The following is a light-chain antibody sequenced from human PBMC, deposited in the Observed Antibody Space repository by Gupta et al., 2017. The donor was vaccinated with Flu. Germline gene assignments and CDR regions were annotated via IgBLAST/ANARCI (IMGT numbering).Light chain of an antibody. V-gene: IGLV1-40*01. CDR3: QSFDSSRNGWV. CDR2: DNI. J-gene: IGLJ3*02. Sequence: SVLPPPPSLSSAPGQRIAISCSRRSSNIGATVDVHWYQQQPGTAPKLLIFDNIYRRAGVPDRFSGSKSGTSAALTITGLQTEDEADYYCQSFDSSRNGWVFGGGTKLAVL. CDR1: SSNIGATVD.